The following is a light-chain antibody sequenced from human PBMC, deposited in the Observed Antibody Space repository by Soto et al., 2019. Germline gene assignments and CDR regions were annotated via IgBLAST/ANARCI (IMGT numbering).Light chain of an antibody. V-gene: IGKV1-5*03. CDR1: QSIRTW. CDR2: RAP. CDR3: QQYDTYSAT. J-gene: IGKJ2*01. Sequence: DIQMTQSPSTLSASVGDRVTITCRASQSIRTWLAWYQQKAGKAPKLLIYRAPSLESGVPSRFSGSGSGTEFTLTISSLQPDDFATYYCQQYDTYSATFGQGTKVDIK.